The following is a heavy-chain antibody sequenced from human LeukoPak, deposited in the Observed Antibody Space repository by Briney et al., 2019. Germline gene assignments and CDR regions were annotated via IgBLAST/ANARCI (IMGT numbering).Heavy chain of an antibody. J-gene: IGHJ4*02. CDR3: ARDRVWTVLY. CDR2: INQDGSEK. CDR1: GFTYSGYW. D-gene: IGHD6-13*01. V-gene: IGHV3-7*01. Sequence: GGSLRLSCAASGFTYSGYWMSLVRQAPGKGLEWVANINQDGSEKYYVDSVKGRFTISRDNAKNSVYLQMNSLRAEDTAVYYCARDRVWTVLYWGQGTLVSVSS.